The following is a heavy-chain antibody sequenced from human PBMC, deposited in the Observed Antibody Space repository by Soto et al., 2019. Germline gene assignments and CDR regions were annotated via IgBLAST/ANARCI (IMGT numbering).Heavy chain of an antibody. CDR2: ISDDSGYI. CDR3: ATPYYFNH. CDR1: GFMFSAYT. V-gene: IGHV3-21*06. J-gene: IGHJ1*01. Sequence: PGGSLRLSCASSGFMFSAYTMNWVRQAPGKGLEWLSFISDDSGYIDYADSLRGRFTVSRDNARNSLYLQIDSLGVEDTAVYYCATPYYFNHWGPGTLVTVSS. D-gene: IGHD3-16*01.